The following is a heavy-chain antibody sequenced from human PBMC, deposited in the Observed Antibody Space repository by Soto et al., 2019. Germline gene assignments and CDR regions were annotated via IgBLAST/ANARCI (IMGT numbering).Heavy chain of an antibody. D-gene: IGHD3-22*01. J-gene: IGHJ4*02. CDR3: AREGRDSSGYQTFDY. V-gene: IGHV4-39*02. Sequence: PSETLSLTCTVSGGSISSSSYYWGWIRQPPGKGLEWIGSIYYSGSTYYNPSLKSRVTISVDTSTSTAYMELRSLRSDDTAVYYCAREGRDSSGYQTFDYWGQGTLVTVSS. CDR1: GGSISSSSYY. CDR2: IYYSGST.